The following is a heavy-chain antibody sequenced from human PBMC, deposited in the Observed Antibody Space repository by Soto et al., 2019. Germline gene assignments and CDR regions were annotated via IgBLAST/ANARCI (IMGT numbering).Heavy chain of an antibody. CDR2: IYWDDDK. V-gene: IGHV2-5*02. CDR1: GFSLSTYHMG. Sequence: QITLKESGPTLVRPAQTLTLTCDFSGFSLSTYHMGVAWIRQPPGKALEWLALIYWDDDKRYSPSLKDRLAISKGTSSNQLVLTITNMDPGDTATYFCAHAGDYDLLTFDHWGPGTLVTVSS. J-gene: IGHJ4*02. CDR3: AHAGDYDLLTFDH. D-gene: IGHD4-17*01.